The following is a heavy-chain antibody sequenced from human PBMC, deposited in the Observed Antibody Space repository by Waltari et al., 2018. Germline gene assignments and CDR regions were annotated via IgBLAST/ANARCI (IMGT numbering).Heavy chain of an antibody. CDR3: ARMNPAFDY. V-gene: IGHV3-74*01. Sequence: EVQLVECGGGLVQRGGSLRPSCTATGFPFRISRRNWVRQVPGKGLVWVSRINSDGSSTSYADSVKGRFTISRDNAKNTLYLQMNSLRAEDTAVYYCARMNPAFDYWGQGTLVTVSS. J-gene: IGHJ4*02. CDR1: GFPFRISR. CDR2: INSDGSST.